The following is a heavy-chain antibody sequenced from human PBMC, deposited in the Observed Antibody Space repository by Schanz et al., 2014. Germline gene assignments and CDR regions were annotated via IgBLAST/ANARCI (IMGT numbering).Heavy chain of an antibody. V-gene: IGHV3-33*06. J-gene: IGHJ6*01. Sequence: QVQLVESGGGVVQPGRSLRLSCAASGFTFSNHGMHWVRQSPGKGLEWVALIWYDGSNEYYADAINGRFTISRDNSKNTLYLQMKSLRVEDTAVYYCVKDPDKYNWNDVEGMDVWGPGTTVTVSS. CDR2: IWYDGSNE. CDR1: GFTFSNHG. D-gene: IGHD1-1*01. CDR3: VKDPDKYNWNDVEGMDV.